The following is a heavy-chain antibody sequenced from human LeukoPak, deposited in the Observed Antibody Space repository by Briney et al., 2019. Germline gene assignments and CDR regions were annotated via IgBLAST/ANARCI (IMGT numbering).Heavy chain of an antibody. J-gene: IGHJ4*02. Sequence: SETLSLTCTVSGGTISSYFWSWIRQPPGKGLEWIGYIYYSGSTDYNPSLRSRVTISVDTSKNQFSLRLSSVTAADTAVYYCGGDKSTSSSVEYWGQGTLVTVSS. D-gene: IGHD2-2*01. CDR2: IYYSGST. CDR1: GGTISSYF. CDR3: GGDKSTSSSVEY. V-gene: IGHV4-59*08.